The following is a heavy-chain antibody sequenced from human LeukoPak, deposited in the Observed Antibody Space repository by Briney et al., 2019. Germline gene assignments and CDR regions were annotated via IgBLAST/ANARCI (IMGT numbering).Heavy chain of an antibody. V-gene: IGHV3-9*01. J-gene: IGHJ3*02. CDR3: ARDVFLEWLPDAFDI. CDR2: ISWNSGSI. CDR1: GFTFDDYA. Sequence: GGSLRLSCAASGFTFDDYAMHWVRQAPGKGLEWVSGISWNSGSIGYADSVKGRFTISRDNAKNSLYLQMNSLRAEDTAVYYCARDVFLEWLPDAFDIWGQGTMVTVSS. D-gene: IGHD3-3*01.